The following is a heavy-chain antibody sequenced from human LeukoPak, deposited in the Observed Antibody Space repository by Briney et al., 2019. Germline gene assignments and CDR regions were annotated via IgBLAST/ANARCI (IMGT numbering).Heavy chain of an antibody. D-gene: IGHD3-10*01. J-gene: IGHJ4*02. CDR1: GFTFSSYW. CDR2: INEHGSIT. Sequence: GGSLRLSCAASGFTFSSYWMHWVRQVPGKGLVWVARINEHGSITDYADSVKDRFTVSRDNAWNTLYLQMNSLRDEDTAVYYCARDVAGSGSLWGQGTLITVSS. V-gene: IGHV3-74*01. CDR3: ARDVAGSGSL.